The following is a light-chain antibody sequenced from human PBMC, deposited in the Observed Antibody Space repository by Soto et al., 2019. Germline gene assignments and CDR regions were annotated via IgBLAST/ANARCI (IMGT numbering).Light chain of an antibody. CDR1: QSVSSNY. CDR3: QQYGSSPYT. V-gene: IGKV3-20*01. CDR2: GAS. Sequence: ENVLTQSPGTLSLSPGERVTLSCRASQSVSSNYLAWYQQKPGQAPRLLIYGASVRATGLPDRFSGSGSGIDFTLTISRLEPEDFAVYYCQQYGSSPYTFGQGTKLEIK. J-gene: IGKJ2*01.